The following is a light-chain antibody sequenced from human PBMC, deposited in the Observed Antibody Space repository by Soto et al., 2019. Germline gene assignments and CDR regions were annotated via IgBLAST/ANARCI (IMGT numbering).Light chain of an antibody. CDR2: DDS. CDR3: QVWDGTSDPVV. V-gene: IGLV3-21*02. J-gene: IGLJ2*01. CDR1: NIGYRN. Sequence: SYDLTQPPSVSLAPGQTARIASGGNNIGYRNVHWYQQKAGQAPVLVVYDDSDRPSGIPERISGSKSGNTAALTISRVEAGDEADYYCQVWDGTSDPVVFGGGTQLTVL.